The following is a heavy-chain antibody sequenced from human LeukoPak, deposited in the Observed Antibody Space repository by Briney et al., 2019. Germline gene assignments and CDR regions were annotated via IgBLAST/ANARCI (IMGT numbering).Heavy chain of an antibody. CDR2: ISGSGGSS. Sequence: PGGSLRLSCAASGFTFSTYAMSWVRQAPGKGLEWVSAISGSGGSSYYADSVKGRFTISRDNSKNTLYLQMNSLRAEDTAVYYCAKSISGWYVLFDYWGQGTLVTVSS. J-gene: IGHJ4*02. CDR3: AKSISGWYVLFDY. V-gene: IGHV3-23*01. CDR1: GFTFSTYA. D-gene: IGHD6-19*01.